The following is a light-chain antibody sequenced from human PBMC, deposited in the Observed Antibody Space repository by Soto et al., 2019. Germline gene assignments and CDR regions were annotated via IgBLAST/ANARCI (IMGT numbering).Light chain of an antibody. CDR2: AAS. CDR1: QSIYDS. CDR3: QQSFSITLT. V-gene: IGKV1-39*01. J-gene: IGKJ4*01. Sequence: IPMTQSPSSFSSSAGDRVTITWRASQSIYDSLHWYQHKPGQAPTVLIYAASSLQNGVPARFGGSVSGTDVTLTISNLQQEDCSMYYCQQSFSITLTFGGGTKVDIK.